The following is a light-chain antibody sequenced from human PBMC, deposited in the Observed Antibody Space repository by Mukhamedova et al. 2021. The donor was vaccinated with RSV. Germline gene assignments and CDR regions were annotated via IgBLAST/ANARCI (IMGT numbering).Light chain of an antibody. CDR2: GAS. CDR3: QQYYTTPRT. Sequence: WYQRRVHGKAPKLLLYGASRLESGVPSRFSGRESGTAYTLTISRLQPEDFATYSCQQYYTTPRTFGQGTKVEIK. V-gene: IGKV1-NL1*01. J-gene: IGKJ1*01.